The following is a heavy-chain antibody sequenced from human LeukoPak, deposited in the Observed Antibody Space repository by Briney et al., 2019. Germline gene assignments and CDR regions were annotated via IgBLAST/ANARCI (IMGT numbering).Heavy chain of an antibody. D-gene: IGHD5-12*01. Sequence: KPSETLSLTCAVYGGSFSGYYWSWIRQPPGKGLEWIGEINHSGSTNYNPSLKSRVTISVDTSKNQFSLKLSSVTAADTAVYYCAGGISDGGYAPIFDPWGQGTLVTVSS. J-gene: IGHJ5*02. CDR2: INHSGST. CDR1: GGSFSGYY. V-gene: IGHV4-34*01. CDR3: AGGISDGGYAPIFDP.